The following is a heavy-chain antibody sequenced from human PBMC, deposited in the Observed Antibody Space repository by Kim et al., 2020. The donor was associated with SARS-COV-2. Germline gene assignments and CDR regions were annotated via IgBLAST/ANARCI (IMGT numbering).Heavy chain of an antibody. Sequence: KRYVDYVRGRFTISKDNAKNSVDLQMSSLRVEDTAVYYCARDNYGDYPDWGQGTLVTVSS. CDR2: K. V-gene: IGHV3-7*01. D-gene: IGHD3-16*01. CDR3: ARDNYGDYPD. J-gene: IGHJ4*02.